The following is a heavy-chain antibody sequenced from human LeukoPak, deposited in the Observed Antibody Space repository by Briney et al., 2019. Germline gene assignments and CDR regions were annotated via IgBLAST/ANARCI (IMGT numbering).Heavy chain of an antibody. D-gene: IGHD3/OR15-3a*01. CDR3: ARSHSVWTSFDY. V-gene: IGHV4-59*01. J-gene: IGHJ4*02. Sequence: PSETLSLTCTVSGGSISSYYWSWIRQPPGKGLEWIGYIYYTGNTVYNPSLKGRVTISVDTSKNQFSLKLSSVTAADTAVYYCARSHSVWTSFDYWGQGTLVTVSS. CDR1: GGSISSYY. CDR2: IYYTGNT.